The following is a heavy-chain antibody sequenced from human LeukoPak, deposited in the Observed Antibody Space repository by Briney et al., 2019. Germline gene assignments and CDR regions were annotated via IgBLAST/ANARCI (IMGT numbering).Heavy chain of an antibody. CDR2: ISYDGSKK. Sequence: AGGSLRLSCAASGFTFSTYSMHWVRQAPGKGLEWVAIISYDGSKKYYADSVKGRFTISRDNSKNTLFLQMNSLRPEDTAVYYCAKDPYYYDSSGYFRGGFDYWGQGTLVTVSS. V-gene: IGHV3-30*04. CDR3: AKDPYYYDSSGYFRGGFDY. CDR1: GFTFSTYS. D-gene: IGHD3-22*01. J-gene: IGHJ4*02.